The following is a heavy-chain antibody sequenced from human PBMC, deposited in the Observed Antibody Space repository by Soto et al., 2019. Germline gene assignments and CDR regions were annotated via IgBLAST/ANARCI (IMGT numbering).Heavy chain of an antibody. J-gene: IGHJ4*02. CDR1: GFTFSSYS. D-gene: IGHD6-6*01. CDR3: ARDRGAARGPYYFDY. V-gene: IGHV3-21*01. CDR2: ISSSSSYI. Sequence: GGSLRLSCAASGFTFSSYSMNWVRQAPGKGLEWVSSISSSSSYIYYADSVKGRFTISRDNAKNSLYLQMNSLRAEDTAVYYCARDRGAARGPYYFDYWGQGTLVTVSS.